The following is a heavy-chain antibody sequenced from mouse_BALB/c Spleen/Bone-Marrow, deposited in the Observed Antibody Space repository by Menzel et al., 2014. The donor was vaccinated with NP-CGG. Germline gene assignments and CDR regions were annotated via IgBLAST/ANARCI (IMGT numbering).Heavy chain of an antibody. J-gene: IGHJ2*01. D-gene: IGHD2-2*01. Sequence: EVQRVESGGGLVKPGGSLKLSCTASGFSFNSYGMSWVRQTPEKRLEWGATITNGGNYTYYPDSVKGRFTISRDNVKNNLYLQMRSLRSEDTALYYCVRNYYGYDGYFDYWGQGTTLTVSS. V-gene: IGHV5-9-2*01. CDR2: ITNGGNYT. CDR1: GFSFNSYG. CDR3: VRNYYGYDGYFDY.